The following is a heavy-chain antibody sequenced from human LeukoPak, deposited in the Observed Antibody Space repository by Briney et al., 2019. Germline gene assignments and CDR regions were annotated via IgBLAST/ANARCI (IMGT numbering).Heavy chain of an antibody. CDR1: GYTFTGYY. J-gene: IGHJ6*02. Sequence: ASVKVSCKASGYTFTGYYMHWVRQAPGQGLEWMGWINPNSGGTNYAQKFQGRVTMTRDTSISTAYVELSRLRSDDTAVYYCARRAAGTFSYYYGMDVWGQGTTVTVSS. D-gene: IGHD6-13*01. CDR3: ARRAAGTFSYYYGMDV. V-gene: IGHV1-2*02. CDR2: INPNSGGT.